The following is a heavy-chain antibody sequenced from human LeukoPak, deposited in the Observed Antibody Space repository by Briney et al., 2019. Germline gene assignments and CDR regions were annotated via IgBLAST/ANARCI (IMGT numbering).Heavy chain of an antibody. CDR1: GYNFMRYG. CDR3: AREACIVVRCSDY. CDR2: ISAYNGNT. J-gene: IGHJ4*02. Sequence: ASVKVSCKASGYNFMRYGITWVRQAPGQGLEWMGWISAYNGNTNYAQKLQGRVTMATDTSTSTAYMELRSLRSDDTAVYYCAREACIVVRCSDYWGQGTLVTVSS. D-gene: IGHD6-6*01. V-gene: IGHV1-18*01.